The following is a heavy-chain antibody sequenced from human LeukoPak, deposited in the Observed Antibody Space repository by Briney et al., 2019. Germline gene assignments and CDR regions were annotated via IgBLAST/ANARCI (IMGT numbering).Heavy chain of an antibody. CDR3: ARDIHYDSSGYSLPYAFDI. CDR2: IIPIFGTA. J-gene: IGHJ3*02. V-gene: IGHV1-69*13. CDR1: GYTFTSYA. D-gene: IGHD3-22*01. Sequence: ASVKVSCKASGYTFTSYAMNWVRQAPGQGLEWMGGIIPIFGTANYAQKFQGRVTITADESTSTTYMELSSLRSEDTAVYYCARDIHYDSSGYSLPYAFDIWGQGTMVTVSS.